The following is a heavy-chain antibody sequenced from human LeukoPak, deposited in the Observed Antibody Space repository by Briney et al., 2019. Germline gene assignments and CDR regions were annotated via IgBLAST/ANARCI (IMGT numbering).Heavy chain of an antibody. Sequence: PGESLSLSCAASGFTFSDYYMSWIRQAPGKGLEWLSYISSSGYTIYYADSVKGRFTISRDNAKNSLYLQMNSLRAEDTAVYYCARDSVILSLFDYWGQGTLVTVSS. D-gene: IGHD3-10*01. J-gene: IGHJ4*02. CDR3: ARDSVILSLFDY. V-gene: IGHV3-11*04. CDR1: GFTFSDYY. CDR2: ISSSGYTI.